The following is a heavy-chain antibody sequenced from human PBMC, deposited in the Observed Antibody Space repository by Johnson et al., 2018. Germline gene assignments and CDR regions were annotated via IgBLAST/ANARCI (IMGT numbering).Heavy chain of an antibody. J-gene: IGHJ3*02. CDR1: GFTVSSNY. CDR2: IYSGGST. D-gene: IGHD3-22*01. CDR3: AREYYYDSSALYVAFDI. Sequence: VQLVQSGGGLVQPGGSLRLSCAASGFTVSSNYMSWVRQAPGKGLEWVSVIYSGGSTYYADSVKGRFTISRDNPKNTLYLQMNSRRAEDTAVYYWAREYYYDSSALYVAFDIVGQGTMVTVSS. V-gene: IGHV3-66*02.